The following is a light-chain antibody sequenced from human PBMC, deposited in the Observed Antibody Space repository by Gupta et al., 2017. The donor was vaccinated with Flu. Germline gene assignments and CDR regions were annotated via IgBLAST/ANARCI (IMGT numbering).Light chain of an antibody. V-gene: IGKV3-20*01. CDR1: QTITGKS. CDR2: GAS. J-gene: IGKJ1*01. CDR3: QQFDSLPWT. Sequence: ERATLSCRASQTITGKSLAWFQQKPGQAPRLLIYGASRRATGIPDKFSGSGSGTDFTLTISRLEPEDFAVFYCQQFDSLPWTFGQGTKVEF.